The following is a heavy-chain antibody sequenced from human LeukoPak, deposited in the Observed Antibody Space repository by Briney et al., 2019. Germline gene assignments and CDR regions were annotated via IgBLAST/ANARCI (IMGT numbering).Heavy chain of an antibody. J-gene: IGHJ6*02. CDR1: GGSFSGYY. CDR2: INHSGST. Sequence: SETLSLTCAVYGGSFSGYYWSWIRQPPGKGLEWIGEINHSGSTNYNPSLKSRVTISVDTSKNQFSLKLSSVTAADTAVYYCARDPGYCSSTSCYSYGMGVWGQGTTVTVSS. CDR3: ARDPGYCSSTSCYSYGMGV. D-gene: IGHD2-2*02. V-gene: IGHV4-34*01.